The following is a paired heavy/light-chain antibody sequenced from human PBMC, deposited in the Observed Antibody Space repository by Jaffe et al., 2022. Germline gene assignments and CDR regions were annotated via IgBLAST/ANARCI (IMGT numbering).Heavy chain of an antibody. J-gene: IGHJ4*02. V-gene: IGHV1-2*02. CDR2: IDPNSGGT. Sequence: QVQLVQSGAEVKKPGASVRVSCKTSGYTFTGYYIHWVRQAPGQGLEWMGWIDPNSGGTNYTQVFQGRVTMTRDTSISTVYMELSRLRSDDTAFYYCARVSLLDTPMGIFGYWGQGTLVTVSS. CDR3: ARVSLLDTPMGIFGY. D-gene: IGHD5-18*01. CDR1: GYTFTGYY.
Light chain of an antibody. CDR1: QSVGYSSNNKNY. Sequence: IVMTQSPDSLAVSLGERATINCKSSQSVGYSSNNKNYLAWYQQKPGQPPKLLIYWASTRESGVPDRFSGSGSGTDFTLSISSLQAEDVGLYYCQQYYGIVTFGGGTKVEIK. CDR3: QQYYGIVT. V-gene: IGKV4-1*01. CDR2: WAS. J-gene: IGKJ4*01.